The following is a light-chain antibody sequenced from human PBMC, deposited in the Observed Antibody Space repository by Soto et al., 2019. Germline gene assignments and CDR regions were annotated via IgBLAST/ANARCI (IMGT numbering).Light chain of an antibody. Sequence: EIVLTQAPGTLSLSPGERATLSCRASQSVSSSYLAWYQQKPGQAPRLLIYCASSSATGIPDRFNGSGSGTDFTLTISGLETEDLAVYFCQQSGSTPPTFGGGNKVEI. CDR1: QSVSSSY. V-gene: IGKV3-20*01. CDR2: CAS. CDR3: QQSGSTPPT. J-gene: IGKJ4*01.